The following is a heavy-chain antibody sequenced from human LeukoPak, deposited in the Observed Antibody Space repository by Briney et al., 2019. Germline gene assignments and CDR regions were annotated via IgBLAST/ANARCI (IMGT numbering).Heavy chain of an antibody. J-gene: IGHJ5*02. CDR1: GGSVTTYY. Sequence: SETLSLTCTVSGGSVTTYYWSWIRQPPGKGLEWIAYIYNSGSTNYNPSLKSRVTISVDTPKNQVSLRLSSVTAADTAVYYCARHAIYSGDYSFWFDPWGLGTLVTVSS. CDR3: ARHAIYSGDYSFWFDP. CDR2: IYNSGST. V-gene: IGHV4-59*08. D-gene: IGHD1-26*01.